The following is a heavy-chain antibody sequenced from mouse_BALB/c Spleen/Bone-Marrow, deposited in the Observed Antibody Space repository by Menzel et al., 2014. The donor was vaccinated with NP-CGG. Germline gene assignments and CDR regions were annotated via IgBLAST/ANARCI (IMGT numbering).Heavy chain of an antibody. J-gene: IGHJ3*01. CDR2: ISSGGSYT. Sequence: EVKLMESGGGLVKPGGSLKLSCAASGFTFSSYTMSWVRQTPEKRLEWVATISSGGSYTYYPDSVKGRFTISRDNTKNTLYLQMSSLKSEDTAMYYCTREDYGYTFAYWGQGTLGTVSA. V-gene: IGHV5-6-4*01. CDR1: GFTFSSYT. CDR3: TREDYGYTFAY. D-gene: IGHD1-2*01.